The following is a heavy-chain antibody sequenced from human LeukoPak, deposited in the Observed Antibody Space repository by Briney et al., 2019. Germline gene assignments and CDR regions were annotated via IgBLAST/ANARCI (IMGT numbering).Heavy chain of an antibody. D-gene: IGHD2-2*01. CDR2: TSGFGGYI. J-gene: IGHJ5*02. CDR1: GFTFSDYS. V-gene: IGHV3-23*01. Sequence: PGGSLRLSRAASGFTFSDYSMTWVRQAPGMGLEWVSVTSGFGGYIDYADSVKGRFTISRDNSKNTLYLQMNSLRAEDTAVYYCGVDIVVVPGAPNWFDPWGQGTLVTVSS. CDR3: GVDIVVVPGAPNWFDP.